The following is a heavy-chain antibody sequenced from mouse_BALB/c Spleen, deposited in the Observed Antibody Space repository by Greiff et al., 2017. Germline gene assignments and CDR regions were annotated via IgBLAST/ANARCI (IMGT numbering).Heavy chain of an antibody. CDR3: AREYDYEGGNAMDY. J-gene: IGHJ4*01. Sequence: QVQLQQPGAELVRPGASVKLSCKASGYTFTSYWMNWVKQRPEQGLEWIGRIDPYDSATHYNQKFKDKAILTVDKSSSTAYMQLSSLTSEDSAVYYCAREYDYEGGNAMDYWGQGTSVTVSS. CDR2: IDPYDSAT. CDR1: GYTFTSYW. V-gene: IGHV1-74*01. D-gene: IGHD2-4*01.